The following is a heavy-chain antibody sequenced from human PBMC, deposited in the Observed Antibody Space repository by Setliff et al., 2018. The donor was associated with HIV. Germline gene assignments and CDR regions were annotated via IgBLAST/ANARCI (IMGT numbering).Heavy chain of an antibody. CDR3: ARHGDDMGADYFDL. D-gene: IGHD1-1*01. CDR2: IYYSGST. Sequence: SDTLSLTCTVSGGSISSYYWSWIRQPPGKGLEWIGYIYYSGSTNYNPSLKSRVTISVDTSKNQFSLKLSSVTAADTAIYYCARHGDDMGADYFDLWGLGTLVTVSS. V-gene: IGHV4-59*08. CDR1: GGSISSYY. J-gene: IGHJ4*02.